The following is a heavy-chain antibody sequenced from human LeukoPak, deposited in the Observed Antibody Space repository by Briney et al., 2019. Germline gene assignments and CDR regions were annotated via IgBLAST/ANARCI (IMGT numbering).Heavy chain of an antibody. J-gene: IGHJ4*02. CDR1: GFTFSTFA. Sequence: PGGSLRLSCAASGFTFSTFAMIWVRQPPGKGLEWVSGISWNSGSIGYADSVKGRFTISRDNAKNSLYLQMNSLRAEDTALYYCAKDHSGYGSGSYLDYFDYWGQGTLVTVSS. CDR3: AKDHSGYGSGSYLDYFDY. D-gene: IGHD3-10*01. V-gene: IGHV3-9*01. CDR2: ISWNSGSI.